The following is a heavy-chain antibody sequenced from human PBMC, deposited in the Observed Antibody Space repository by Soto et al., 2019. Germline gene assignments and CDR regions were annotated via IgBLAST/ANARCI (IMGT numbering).Heavy chain of an antibody. CDR3: ARDRVNSGYYSRYYGMDV. D-gene: IGHD5-12*01. CDR2: IYHSGST. V-gene: IGHV4-4*02. J-gene: IGHJ6*02. CDR1: GGSISSSNW. Sequence: QVQLQESGPGLVKPSGTLSLTCAVSGGSISSSNWWSWVRQPPGKGLEWIGEIYHSGSTNYNPSLKSRVTISVDKSKNQFSLKLSSVTAADTAVYYCARDRVNSGYYSRYYGMDVWGQGTTVTVSS.